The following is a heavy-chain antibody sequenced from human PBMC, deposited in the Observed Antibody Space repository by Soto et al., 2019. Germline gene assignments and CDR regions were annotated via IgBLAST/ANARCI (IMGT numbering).Heavy chain of an antibody. Sequence: QVTLKESGPVLVKPTETLTLTCTVSGFSLSNARMGVSWIRQPPGKALEWLAHIFSNDEKSYSTSLKSRLTISKDTSKSQVVLTMTNMDPVDTATYYCARIRAIFRVVTLYYYGMDVWGQGTTVTVSS. CDR1: GFSLSNARMG. J-gene: IGHJ6*02. CDR3: ARIRAIFRVVTLYYYGMDV. CDR2: IFSNDEK. V-gene: IGHV2-26*01. D-gene: IGHD3-3*01.